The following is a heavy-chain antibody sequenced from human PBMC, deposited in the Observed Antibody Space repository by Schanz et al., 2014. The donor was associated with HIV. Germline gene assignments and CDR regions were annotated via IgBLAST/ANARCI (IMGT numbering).Heavy chain of an antibody. CDR2: VSSGGSRT. CDR3: ARPDYDFWVDV. Sequence: EVQVLESGGGLVQPGGSLRLSCAASGFMFSSYAMSWVRQAPGKGLEWVSIVSSGGSRTYYADSLKGRFTISRDNSKNTVYLHMKGLRAEDTAVYYCARPDYDFWVDVWGQGTTVIVSS. V-gene: IGHV3-23*01. J-gene: IGHJ6*02. D-gene: IGHD3-3*01. CDR1: GFMFSSYA.